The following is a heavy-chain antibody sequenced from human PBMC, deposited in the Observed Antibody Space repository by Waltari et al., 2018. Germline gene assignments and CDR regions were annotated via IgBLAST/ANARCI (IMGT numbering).Heavy chain of an antibody. Sequence: QVQLQQWGAGLLKPSETLSLTCAVYGGSFSGYYWSWIRPPPGKGLEWIGEINHSGSTHYNPSLKSRVTISVDTSKNQFSLKLSSVTAADTAVYYCARNDYGDYNYYYYGMDVWGQGTTVTVSS. CDR2: INHSGST. CDR3: ARNDYGDYNYYYYGMDV. D-gene: IGHD4-17*01. CDR1: GGSFSGYY. V-gene: IGHV4-34*01. J-gene: IGHJ6*02.